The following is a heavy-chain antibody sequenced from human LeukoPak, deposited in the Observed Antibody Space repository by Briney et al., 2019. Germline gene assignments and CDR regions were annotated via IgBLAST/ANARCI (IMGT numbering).Heavy chain of an antibody. D-gene: IGHD4-17*01. CDR3: ARGSWGYGDYYFDY. V-gene: IGHV1-8*01. CDR1: GYTFTSYD. J-gene: IGHJ4*02. CDR2: MNPNSGNT. Sequence: ASVKVSCKASGYTFTSYDITWVRQATGQGLEWMGWMNPNSGNTGYAQKFQGRVTMTRNTSISTAYMELSSLRSEDTAVYYCARGSWGYGDYYFDYWGQGTLVTVSS.